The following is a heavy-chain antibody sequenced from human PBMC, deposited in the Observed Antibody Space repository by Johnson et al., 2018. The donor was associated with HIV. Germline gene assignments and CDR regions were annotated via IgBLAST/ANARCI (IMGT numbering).Heavy chain of an antibody. D-gene: IGHD6-13*01. CDR3: ARVRVKRVSSSSWYGGAFDI. V-gene: IGHV3-30-3*01. CDR1: GFTFSTYA. Sequence: QLVESGGGVVQPGRSLRLSCAASGFTFSTYAMHWVRQALGKGLEWVAVISYDGSNKYHAGSVKGRFTISRDNSKNTLYLQMNSLRAEDTAVYYCARVRVKRVSSSSWYGGAFDIWGLGTTVTVSS. J-gene: IGHJ3*02. CDR2: ISYDGSNK.